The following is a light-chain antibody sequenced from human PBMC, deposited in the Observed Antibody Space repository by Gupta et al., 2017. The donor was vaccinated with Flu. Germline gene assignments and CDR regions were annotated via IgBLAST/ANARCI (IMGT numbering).Light chain of an antibody. Sequence: DIVMAQSPDSLAVSLGERATINCKSSQSVLYSSNNKNYLAWYQQKPGQPPKLLIYWASTRESGVPDRFSGSGSGTDFTLTISSLQAEDVAVYYCQQEDKTPYIFGQGTKMETK. V-gene: IGKV4-1*01. CDR2: WAS. CDR1: QSVLYSSNNKNY. CDR3: QQEDKTPYI. J-gene: IGKJ2*01.